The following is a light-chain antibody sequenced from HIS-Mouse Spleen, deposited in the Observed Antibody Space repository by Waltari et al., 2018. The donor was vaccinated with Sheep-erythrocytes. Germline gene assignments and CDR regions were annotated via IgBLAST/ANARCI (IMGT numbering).Light chain of an antibody. CDR2: AAS. Sequence: DIQMTQSPSSVSASVGDRVTITSRASQGISSWLAWYQQKPGNAPKLLIYAASSLQSGVPSRFSVSVSSADFPLTISVLQPEDFATYYCQQANSFPFTFGQGTRLEIK. CDR3: QQANSFPFT. CDR1: QGISSW. V-gene: IGKV1-12*01. J-gene: IGKJ5*01.